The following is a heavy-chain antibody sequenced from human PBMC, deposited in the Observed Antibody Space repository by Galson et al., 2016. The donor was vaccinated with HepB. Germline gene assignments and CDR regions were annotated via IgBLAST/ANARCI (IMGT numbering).Heavy chain of an antibody. Sequence: LRLSCAASGFTFSSYSMNWVRQAPGKGLEWVSYIRSSSNTIYYADSVKGRFTVSRDNAKNSLFLQMKSLRDEDTAVYYCARGFWFGLGRKYGMDVWGQGTKVTVS. V-gene: IGHV3-48*02. D-gene: IGHD3-10*01. CDR3: ARGFWFGLGRKYGMDV. CDR2: IRSSSNTI. CDR1: GFTFSSYS. J-gene: IGHJ6*02.